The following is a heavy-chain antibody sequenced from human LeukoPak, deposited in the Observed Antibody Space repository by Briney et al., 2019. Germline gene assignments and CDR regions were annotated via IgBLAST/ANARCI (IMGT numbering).Heavy chain of an antibody. D-gene: IGHD6-6*01. CDR1: GSSLSSSNY. CDR2: IYHSGST. V-gene: IGHV4-4*02. J-gene: IGHJ6*02. Sequence: KSSGTLSLTCSVSGSSLSSSNYWSWVRQPPGRGLEWIGEIYHSGSTNYNPSLKSRVTISVDKSKNQFSLELNSVTAADTAVYYCARGRGSSSSGYYYGMDVWGQGTTVTVSS. CDR3: ARGRGSSSSGYYYGMDV.